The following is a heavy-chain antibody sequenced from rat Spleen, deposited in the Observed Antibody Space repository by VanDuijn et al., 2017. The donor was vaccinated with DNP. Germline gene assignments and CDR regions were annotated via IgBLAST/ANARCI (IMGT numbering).Heavy chain of an antibody. CDR2: ISYDGGRT. D-gene: IGHD1-2*01. V-gene: IGHV5-22*01. CDR3: ARWEAAFEY. J-gene: IGHJ2*01. CDR1: GFTFSDYY. Sequence: EVQLVESGGGLVQPGRSLKLSCAASGFTFSDYYMAWVRQAPTKGLEWVAYISYDGGRTHYGDSVKGRFAISRDNAKSTLYLQMNSLRSEDMATYYCARWEAAFEYWGQGVMVTVSS.